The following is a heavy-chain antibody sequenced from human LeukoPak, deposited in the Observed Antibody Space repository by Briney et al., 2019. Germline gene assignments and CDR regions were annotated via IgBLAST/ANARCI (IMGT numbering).Heavy chain of an antibody. V-gene: IGHV5-51*01. CDR3: ARGGIYGDYLAPTFDY. Sequence: GESLKISCKGSGYSFTSYWIGWVRQMPGKGLEWMGIIYPGDSDTRYSPSFQGQVTISADKSISTACLQWSSLKASDTAMYYCARGGIYGDYLAPTFDYWGQGTLVTVSS. D-gene: IGHD4-17*01. CDR1: GYSFTSYW. J-gene: IGHJ4*02. CDR2: IYPGDSDT.